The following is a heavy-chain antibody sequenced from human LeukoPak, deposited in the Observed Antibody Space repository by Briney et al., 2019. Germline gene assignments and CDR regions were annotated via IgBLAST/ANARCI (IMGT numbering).Heavy chain of an antibody. CDR3: ARVTSMTTHY. Sequence: GGSLRLSCAASGFTFSSYTMNWVRQAPGKGLEWVSSIGNTGYSIYYAGSLEGRFTVSRDNAKDSLYLQMNNLKVEDTAVYYCARVTSMTTHYWGQGTLVTVSS. J-gene: IGHJ4*02. D-gene: IGHD4-17*01. CDR2: IGNTGYSI. V-gene: IGHV3-21*01. CDR1: GFTFSSYT.